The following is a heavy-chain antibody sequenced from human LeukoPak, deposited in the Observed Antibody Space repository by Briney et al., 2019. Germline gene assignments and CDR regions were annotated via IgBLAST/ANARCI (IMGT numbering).Heavy chain of an antibody. CDR2: IYYSGST. D-gene: IGHD6-13*01. Sequence: PSETLSLTCTVSGGSISSGGYYWSWIRQHPGKGLEWIGYIYYSGSTYYNPSLKSRVTIPVDTSKNQFSLKLSSVTAADTAVYYCARGHSSSWYWGPYYYYGMDVWGQGTTVTVSS. V-gene: IGHV4-31*03. CDR1: GGSISSGGYY. J-gene: IGHJ6*02. CDR3: ARGHSSSWYWGPYYYYGMDV.